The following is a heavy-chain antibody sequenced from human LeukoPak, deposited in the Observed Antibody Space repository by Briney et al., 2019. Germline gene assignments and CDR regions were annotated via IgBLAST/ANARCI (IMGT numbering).Heavy chain of an antibody. CDR3: ARGDYGDYVGYFDL. Sequence: SETLSLTCTVSGGSISNYYWSWIRQPPGKGLEWIGYIYYSGSTNYNPSLKSRVTISVDTSKDQFSLKLSSVTAADTAVYYCARGDYGDYVGYFDLWGRGTLVTVSS. CDR2: IYYSGST. D-gene: IGHD4-17*01. J-gene: IGHJ2*01. CDR1: GGSISNYY. V-gene: IGHV4-59*01.